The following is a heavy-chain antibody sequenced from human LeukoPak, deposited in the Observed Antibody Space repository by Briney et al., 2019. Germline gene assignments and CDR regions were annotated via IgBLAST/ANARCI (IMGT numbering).Heavy chain of an antibody. D-gene: IGHD3-10*01. CDR3: ARPQVVVLNPFDY. CDR2: ITGSADRT. Sequence: GGSLRLSCAASGFTFSTYAMSWGRQAPGKGLEWVSAITGSADRTHYADSVKGLFTISRDNSKNIVYLQLNSMRAKDTAVYFCARPQVVVLNPFDYWGQGTLVTVSS. J-gene: IGHJ4*02. V-gene: IGHV3-23*01. CDR1: GFTFSTYA.